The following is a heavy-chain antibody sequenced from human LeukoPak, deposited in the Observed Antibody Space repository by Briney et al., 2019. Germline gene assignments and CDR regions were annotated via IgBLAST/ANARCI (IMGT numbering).Heavy chain of an antibody. V-gene: IGHV4-39*07. D-gene: IGHD1-1*01. CDR3: ALSTSTGDNFGY. CDR1: GGSISSSSYY. CDR2: IYYSGST. J-gene: IGHJ4*02. Sequence: PSETLSLTCTVSGGSISSSSYYWGWIRPPPGKGLEWIGSIYYSGSTYYNPSLKSRVTISVDTSKNQFSLKLSSVTAADTAVYYCALSTSTGDNFGYWGQGTLVTVSS.